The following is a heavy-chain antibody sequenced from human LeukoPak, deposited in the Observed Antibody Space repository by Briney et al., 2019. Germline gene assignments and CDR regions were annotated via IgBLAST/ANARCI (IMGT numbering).Heavy chain of an antibody. CDR3: ARPSSSGLYYFDY. CDR2: INPSSGST. J-gene: IGHJ4*02. CDR1: GYTFTSHY. V-gene: IGHV1-46*01. D-gene: IGHD6-19*01. Sequence: XSVKVSCKASGYTFTSHYMHWVRQAPGQGLEWRGVINPSSGSTTYAQKFQGRVTMTRDTSTSTVYMELSSLRSEDTAVYYCARPSSSGLYYFDYWGQGTLVTVSS.